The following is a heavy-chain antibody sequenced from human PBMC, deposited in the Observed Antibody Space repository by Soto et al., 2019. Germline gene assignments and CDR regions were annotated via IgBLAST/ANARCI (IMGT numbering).Heavy chain of an antibody. CDR2: ISWDGGST. CDR3: AKDLYSSGWYRAFDI. D-gene: IGHD6-19*01. J-gene: IGHJ3*02. Sequence: PGGSLRLSCAASGFTFDDYTMHWVRQAPGKGLEWVSLISWDGGSTYYADSVKGRFTISRDNSKNSLYLQMNSLRTEDTALYYCAKDLYSSGWYRAFDIWGQGTMVTVS. CDR1: GFTFDDYT. V-gene: IGHV3-43*01.